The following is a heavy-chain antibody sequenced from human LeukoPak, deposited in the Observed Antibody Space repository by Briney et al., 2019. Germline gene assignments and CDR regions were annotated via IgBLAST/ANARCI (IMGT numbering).Heavy chain of an antibody. J-gene: IGHJ4*02. CDR3: ARGRYNWNDVGYYFDY. CDR2: INHSGST. CDR1: GGSFSGYY. Sequence: SETLSLTCAVYGGSFSGYYWSWIRQPPGKGLEWIGEINHSGSTNYNPSLKSRVTISVDTSKNRFSLKLSSVTAADTAVYYCARGRYNWNDVGYYFDYWGQGTLVTVSS. V-gene: IGHV4-34*01. D-gene: IGHD1-1*01.